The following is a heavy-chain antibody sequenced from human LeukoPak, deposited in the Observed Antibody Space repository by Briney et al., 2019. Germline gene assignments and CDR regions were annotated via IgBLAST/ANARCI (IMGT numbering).Heavy chain of an antibody. D-gene: IGHD4-11*01. CDR1: GYSISSGYY. Sequence: SETLSLTCTVSGYSISSGYYWGWIRQPPGKGLEWIGGINHSGSTNYNPSLKSRVTISVDTPKNQFSLKLSSVTAADTAVYYCARLPTTVTQPYYYYMDVWGKGTTVTVSS. V-gene: IGHV4-38-2*02. J-gene: IGHJ6*03. CDR2: INHSGST. CDR3: ARLPTTVTQPYYYYMDV.